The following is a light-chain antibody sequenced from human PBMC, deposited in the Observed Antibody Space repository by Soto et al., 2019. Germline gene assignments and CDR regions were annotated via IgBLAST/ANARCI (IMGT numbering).Light chain of an antibody. Sequence: EIVLTQSPGTLSLSPGERATLSCRASQSVSSNNLAWYQQRPGQAPRVVIYGASTRATGIPERFSGSGSGTHFTLTIRRREPEDFAVFYCQQRSNWPGVTFGPGTKVDIK. V-gene: IGKV3D-20*02. CDR3: QQRSNWPGVT. J-gene: IGKJ3*01. CDR1: QSVSSNN. CDR2: GAS.